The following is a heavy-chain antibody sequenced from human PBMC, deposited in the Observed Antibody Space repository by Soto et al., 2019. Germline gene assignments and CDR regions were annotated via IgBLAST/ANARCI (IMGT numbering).Heavy chain of an antibody. D-gene: IGHD4-17*01. J-gene: IGHJ4*02. CDR3: ARALRQWGYFYY. Sequence: EVQLVESGGGLVQPGGSLRLSCAASGFTFSSYEMNWVRQAPGKGLEWVSYISSSGSTIYYADSVKGRFTISRDNAKNSRYLQMNSLRAEDTAVYYCARALRQWGYFYYWGQGTLVTVSS. CDR1: GFTFSSYE. CDR2: ISSSGSTI. V-gene: IGHV3-48*03.